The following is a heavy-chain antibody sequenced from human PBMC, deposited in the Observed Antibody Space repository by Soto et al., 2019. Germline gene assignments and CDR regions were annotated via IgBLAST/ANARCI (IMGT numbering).Heavy chain of an antibody. J-gene: IGHJ6*02. CDR2: INSDGSST. Sequence: GSLRLSCAASGFTCSSYWMHWVRQAPRKGLVWVSRINSDGSSTSYADSVKGRFTISRDNAKNTLYLQMNSLRAEDTAVYYCARVLNYDFWSGYYPRPDLYYYYGMDVWGQGTPVTVS. CDR1: GFTCSSYW. V-gene: IGHV3-74*01. CDR3: ARVLNYDFWSGYYPRPDLYYYYGMDV. D-gene: IGHD3-3*01.